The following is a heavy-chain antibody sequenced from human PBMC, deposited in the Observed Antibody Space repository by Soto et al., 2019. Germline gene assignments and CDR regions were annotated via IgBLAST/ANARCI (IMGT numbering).Heavy chain of an antibody. CDR2: INPSGGST. Sequence: ASVKVSCKASGYTFTSYYMHWVRQAPGQGLEWMGIINPSGGSTSYAQKFQGRVTMTRDTSTSTVYMELSSLRSEDTAVYYCARGTYYYDSSGYYWTTEVYYFDYWGQGTLVTSPQ. D-gene: IGHD3-22*01. J-gene: IGHJ4*02. V-gene: IGHV1-46*01. CDR3: ARGTYYYDSSGYYWTTEVYYFDY. CDR1: GYTFTSYY.